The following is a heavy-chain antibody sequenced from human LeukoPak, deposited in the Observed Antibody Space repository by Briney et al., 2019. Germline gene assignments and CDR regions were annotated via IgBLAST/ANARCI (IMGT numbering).Heavy chain of an antibody. D-gene: IGHD5-18*01. CDR3: ARDFWRRSSYGSYYYHYYGMDV. J-gene: IGHJ6*02. Sequence: SETLSLTCTVSGGSISSGGYYWSWIRQHPGKGLEWIGYIYYSGSTYYNPSLKSRVTISVDTSKNQFSLKLSSVTAADTAVYYCARDFWRRSSYGSYYYHYYGMDVWGQGTTVTVSS. CDR1: GGSISSGGYY. V-gene: IGHV4-31*03. CDR2: IYYSGST.